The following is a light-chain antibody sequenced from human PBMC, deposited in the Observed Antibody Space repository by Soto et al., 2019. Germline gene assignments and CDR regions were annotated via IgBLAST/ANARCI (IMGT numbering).Light chain of an antibody. CDR1: NSDVGGYNF. CDR3: SSYISSGSLYV. CDR2: EVS. J-gene: IGLJ1*01. Sequence: QSALTQPASVSGSPGQSITISCTGTNSDVGGYNFVSWYQQHPGKAPKLMIHEVSNRPSGVSNRFSGSKSGNTASLTISGLQAEDEADYYCSSYISSGSLYVFGTGTKVTVL. V-gene: IGLV2-14*01.